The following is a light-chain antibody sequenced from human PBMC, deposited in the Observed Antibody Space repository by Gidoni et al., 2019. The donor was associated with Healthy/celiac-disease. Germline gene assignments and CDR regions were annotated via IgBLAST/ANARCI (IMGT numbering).Light chain of an antibody. CDR1: QSISSY. V-gene: IGKV1-39*01. J-gene: IGKJ2*01. CDR3: QQSYSTLGYT. CDR2: AAS. Sequence: DIQMTQSPSSLSASVGDRVTITCRASQSISSYLNWYQQKPGKAPKLLIYAASSLQSGVPSRFSGGGSGTDFTLTISSLQPEDFATYYCQQSYSTLGYTFGQGTKLEIK.